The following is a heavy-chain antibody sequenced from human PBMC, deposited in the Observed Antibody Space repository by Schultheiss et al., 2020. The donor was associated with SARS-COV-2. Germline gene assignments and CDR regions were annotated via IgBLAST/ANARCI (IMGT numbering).Heavy chain of an antibody. CDR1: GGSVSSGSYY. D-gene: IGHD6-19*01. Sequence: SETLSLTCTVSGGSVSSGSYYWSWIRQPAGKGLEWIGRIYTSGSTNYNPSLKSRVTMSVDTSKNQFSLKLSSVTAADTAVYYCAREVSGWSREIDYWGQGTLVTVSS. V-gene: IGHV4-61*02. J-gene: IGHJ4*02. CDR2: IYTSGST. CDR3: AREVSGWSREIDY.